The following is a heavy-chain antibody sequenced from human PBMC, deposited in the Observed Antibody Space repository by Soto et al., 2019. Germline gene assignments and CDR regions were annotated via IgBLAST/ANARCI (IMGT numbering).Heavy chain of an antibody. CDR3: ARGSRYSYGSPRLNYSFDY. CDR2: IYHNGNT. D-gene: IGHD5-18*01. CDR1: GGSISGYY. Sequence: SENLSLTWGVSGGSISGYYWSWIRQPPLKVLEWIGEIYHNGNTNYNPSLKSRVTISVDTSKSQFSLELSSVTAADTAVYSCARGSRYSYGSPRLNYSFDYWGQGALVTVSS. V-gene: IGHV4-34*01. J-gene: IGHJ4*02.